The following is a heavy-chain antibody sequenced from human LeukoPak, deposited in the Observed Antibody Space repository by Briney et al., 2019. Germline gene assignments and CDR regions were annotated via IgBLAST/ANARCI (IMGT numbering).Heavy chain of an antibody. D-gene: IGHD3-10*01. CDR2: ISGSGGST. J-gene: IGHJ4*02. CDR3: AKDGISMIRGVIVTVYDEY. CDR1: GFTFSSYA. Sequence: PGGSLRLSCAASGFTFSSYAMSWVRQAPGKGLEWVSAISGSGGSTYYADSVKGRLSISRDNSKNTLYLQMNSLRAEDTAVYYCAKDGISMIRGVIVTVYDEYWGQGTLVTVSS. V-gene: IGHV3-23*01.